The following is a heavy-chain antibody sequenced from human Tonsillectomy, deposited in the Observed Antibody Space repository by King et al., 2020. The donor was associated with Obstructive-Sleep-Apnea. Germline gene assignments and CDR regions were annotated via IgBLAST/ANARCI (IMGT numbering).Heavy chain of an antibody. CDR3: AGGYDMGAY. CDR1: GFAFGGYA. V-gene: IGHV3-7*03. Sequence: VQLVESGGGLVQPGGSLRLSCAASGFAFGGYAMRWVRQAPGKGLEWVAGIRQNGSEKSCADSVKGRFTISRDNAKNSLYLQMNSLRAEDTAVYYCAGGYDMGAYWGQGTLVTVSS. D-gene: IGHD5-12*01. CDR2: IRQNGSEK. J-gene: IGHJ4*02.